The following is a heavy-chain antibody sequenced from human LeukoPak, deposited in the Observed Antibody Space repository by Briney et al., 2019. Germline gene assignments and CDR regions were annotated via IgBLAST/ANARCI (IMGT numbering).Heavy chain of an antibody. J-gene: IGHJ4*02. Sequence: PGRSLRLSCAASGFTFDDFAMHWVRQAPGKGLEWVSGISWNSGSVGYADSVKGRFTISRDNAKNSLYLQMNNLRAEDTALYYCVKGTTYSSSSLFDYWGQGTLVTVSS. D-gene: IGHD6-6*01. CDR2: ISWNSGSV. V-gene: IGHV3-9*01. CDR1: GFTFDDFA. CDR3: VKGTTYSSSSLFDY.